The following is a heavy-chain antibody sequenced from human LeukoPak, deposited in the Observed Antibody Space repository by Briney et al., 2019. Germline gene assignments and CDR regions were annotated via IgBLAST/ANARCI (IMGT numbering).Heavy chain of an antibody. Sequence: GGSLRLSCAASGFTFSSYSMNWVRQAPGKGLEWVSSISSSSSHIYYADSVKGRFTITRDNAKNSLYLQMNSLRAEDTAVYYCASQGIAAAGTLSWGQGTLVTVSS. J-gene: IGHJ5*02. CDR1: GFTFSSYS. CDR2: ISSSSSHI. D-gene: IGHD6-13*01. CDR3: ASQGIAAAGTLS. V-gene: IGHV3-21*01.